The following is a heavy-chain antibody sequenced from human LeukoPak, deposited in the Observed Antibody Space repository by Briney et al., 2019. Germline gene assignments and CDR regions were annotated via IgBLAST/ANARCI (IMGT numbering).Heavy chain of an antibody. CDR2: IFPVDSDT. CDR3: ARHGHCTNGVCYSNYYYYMDV. Sequence: GESLKISCKGSGYSFTSYWIGWVRQMPGKGLEGMGVIFPVDSDTSFRPSFEGQVIISVDKSISTAYLQWSSLKASDTATYYCARHGHCTNGVCYSNYYYYMDVWGKGTTVTVSS. V-gene: IGHV5-51*01. J-gene: IGHJ6*03. CDR1: GYSFTSYW. D-gene: IGHD2-8*01.